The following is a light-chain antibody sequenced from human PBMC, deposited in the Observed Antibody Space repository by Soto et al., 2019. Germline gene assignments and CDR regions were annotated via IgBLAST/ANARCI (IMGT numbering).Light chain of an antibody. CDR2: GAS. V-gene: IGKV3-15*01. Sequence: EIVMTQSPATLSVSPGERATLSCRASRSVSSNLAWYQQRPGQAPRLLIYGASTRAAGIPARFSASGSGTEFTLTISSLETEDFAVYYCQQRSNWPITFGQGTRREIK. J-gene: IGKJ5*01. CDR3: QQRSNWPIT. CDR1: RSVSSN.